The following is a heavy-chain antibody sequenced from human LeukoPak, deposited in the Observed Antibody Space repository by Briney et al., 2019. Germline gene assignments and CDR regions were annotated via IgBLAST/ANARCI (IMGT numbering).Heavy chain of an antibody. J-gene: IGHJ4*02. Sequence: GASVKVSCKASGYTFTSYDINWVRQATGQGLEWMGWISAYNGNANYAQKLQGRVTMTTDTSTSTAYMELRSLRSVDTAVYYCARDVEMVGRTIYYFDYWGQGTLVTVSS. V-gene: IGHV1-18*01. D-gene: IGHD5-24*01. CDR3: ARDVEMVGRTIYYFDY. CDR2: ISAYNGNA. CDR1: GYTFTSYD.